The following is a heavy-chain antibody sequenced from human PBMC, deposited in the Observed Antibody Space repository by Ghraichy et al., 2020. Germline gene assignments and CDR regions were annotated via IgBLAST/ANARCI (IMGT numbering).Heavy chain of an antibody. CDR3: AKDRRGYSYNDAFDI. CDR1: GFTFSSYA. J-gene: IGHJ3*02. Sequence: AGSLRLSCAASGFTFSSYAMNWVRQAPGKGLEWVSAISGSGGSTYYADSVTGRFTISRDNSKNTLYLQMNSLRAEDTAVYYCAKDRRGYSYNDAFDICGTERMVTVP. D-gene: IGHD5-18*01. V-gene: IGHV3-23*01. CDR2: ISGSGGST.